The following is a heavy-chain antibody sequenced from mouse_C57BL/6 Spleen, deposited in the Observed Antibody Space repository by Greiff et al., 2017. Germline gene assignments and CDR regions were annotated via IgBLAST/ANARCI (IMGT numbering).Heavy chain of an antibody. J-gene: IGHJ4*01. Sequence: EVQLVESGGGLVKPGGSLKLSCAASGFTFSSYTMSWVRQTPEKRLEWVATISGGGGNTYYPDSVKGRFTISRDNAKNTLYLQMSSMRSEDTALYYCARREGAAMDYWGQGTSVTVSA. CDR1: GFTFSSYT. CDR2: ISGGGGNT. V-gene: IGHV5-9*01. CDR3: ARREGAAMDY.